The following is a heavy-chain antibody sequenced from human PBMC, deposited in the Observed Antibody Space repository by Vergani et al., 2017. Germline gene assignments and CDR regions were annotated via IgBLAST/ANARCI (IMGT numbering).Heavy chain of an antibody. V-gene: IGHV3-7*01. CDR3: ASIRIVGATSFDY. D-gene: IGHD1-26*01. J-gene: IGHJ4*02. CDR1: GFTFSSYW. Sequence: EVQLVESGGGLVQPGGSLRLSCAASGFTFSSYWMSWVRQAPGKGLEWVANIKQDGSEKYYVDSVKGRFTISRDNAKNSLYLQMNSLRAEDTAVYYCASIRIVGATSFDYWGQGTLVTVSS. CDR2: IKQDGSEK.